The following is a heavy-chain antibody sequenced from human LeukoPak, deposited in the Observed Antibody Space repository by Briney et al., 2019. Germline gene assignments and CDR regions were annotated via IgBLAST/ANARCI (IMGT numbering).Heavy chain of an antibody. CDR1: GYNFASHS. V-gene: IGHV5-51*01. CDR3: ASSPGYGDYYYFDY. D-gene: IGHD4-17*01. J-gene: IGHJ4*02. Sequence: GESLKISCKGSGYNFASHSIAWVRQVPGKGLEWMGIIDLSDSTTRYNPSFQGQVTISADKSISTAYLQWSSLKASDTAMYYCASSPGYGDYYYFDYWGQGTLVTVSS. CDR2: IDLSDSTT.